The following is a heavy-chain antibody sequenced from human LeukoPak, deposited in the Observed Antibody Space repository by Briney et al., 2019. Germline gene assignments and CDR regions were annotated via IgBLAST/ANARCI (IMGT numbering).Heavy chain of an antibody. CDR2: IWYDGSNK. CDR3: ATGLGAPNYFDY. V-gene: IGHV3-33*01. D-gene: IGHD3/OR15-3a*01. Sequence: PGGSLRLSCEASGFTFSSYGMHWVRQAPGKGLEWVAVIWYDGSNKYYADSVKGRFTISRDNSKNTLYLQMNSLRAEDTAVYYCATGLGAPNYFDYWGQGTLVTVSS. J-gene: IGHJ4*02. CDR1: GFTFSSYG.